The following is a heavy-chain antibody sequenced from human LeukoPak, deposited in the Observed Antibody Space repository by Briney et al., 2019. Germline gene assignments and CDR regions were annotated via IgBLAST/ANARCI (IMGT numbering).Heavy chain of an antibody. J-gene: IGHJ4*02. CDR2: ITPILGTA. V-gene: IGHV1-69*13. Sequence: GASVKVSCKASGGTFSSYAISWVRQAPGQGLEWMGGITPILGTANYAPKIQGRVTITADESTSTVYMELSSLRSEDTAVYYCARADYYYDSGGYYSSYFDYWGQGTLVTVSS. CDR3: ARADYYYDSGGYYSSYFDY. D-gene: IGHD3-22*01. CDR1: GGTFSSYA.